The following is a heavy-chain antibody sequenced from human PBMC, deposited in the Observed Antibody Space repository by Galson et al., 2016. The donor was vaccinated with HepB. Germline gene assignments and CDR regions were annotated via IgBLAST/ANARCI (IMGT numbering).Heavy chain of an antibody. V-gene: IGHV3-74*03. D-gene: IGHD4-23*01. CDR3: ATEGPHDYGGNGGFAY. Sequence: SLRLSCAASGFTFSSNWMHWVRQAPGKGLVWVSRIYSDVSTAKYADSVKGRFTISRDNAKNTLYLEMNSLRVEDTAVYYCATEGPHDYGGNGGFAYWGQGTTVTVSS. J-gene: IGHJ6*02. CDR2: IYSDVSTA. CDR1: GFTFSSNW.